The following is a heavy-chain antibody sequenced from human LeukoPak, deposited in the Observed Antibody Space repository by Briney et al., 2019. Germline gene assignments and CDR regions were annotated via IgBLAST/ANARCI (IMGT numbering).Heavy chain of an antibody. Sequence: ASVNISCKTSGYTFISYAINWVRQAPGQGLEWMGWINTNTGNPTYAQGFTGRFVFSLDTFVSTAYLQISRLETEDTAIYYCARSNNDGDYLGVGFDYWGQGALVTVSS. CDR1: GYTFISYA. V-gene: IGHV7-4-1*02. CDR3: ARSNNDGDYLGVGFDY. D-gene: IGHD4-17*01. CDR2: INTNTGNP. J-gene: IGHJ4*02.